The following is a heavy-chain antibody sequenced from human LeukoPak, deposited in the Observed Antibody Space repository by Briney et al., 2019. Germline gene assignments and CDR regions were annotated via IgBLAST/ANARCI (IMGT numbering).Heavy chain of an antibody. D-gene: IGHD6-13*01. Sequence: PGGSLRLSCAASGFTFSSYAMSWVRQAPGKGLEWVSAISGSGGSTYYADSVKGRFTISRDNSKNTLYLQMNSLRAEDTAVYYCAKDGYSSSPTKLYFDYWGQGTLVTVSS. CDR1: GFTFSSYA. CDR2: ISGSGGST. CDR3: AKDGYSSSPTKLYFDY. J-gene: IGHJ4*02. V-gene: IGHV3-23*01.